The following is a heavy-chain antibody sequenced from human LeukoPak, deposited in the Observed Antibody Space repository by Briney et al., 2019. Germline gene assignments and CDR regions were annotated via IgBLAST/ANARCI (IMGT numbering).Heavy chain of an antibody. CDR2: IYYSGST. CDR3: VGQGSGTYYPANY. J-gene: IGHJ4*02. CDR1: GGSISSGGYY. V-gene: IGHV4-31*03. Sequence: SQTLSLTCTVSGGSISSGGYYWSWIRQHPGKGLEWIGYIYYSGSTYYNPSLKSRVTISVDTSNNQFFLKLNFVTAADTAVYYCVGQGSGTYYPANYWGQGTLVTVSS. D-gene: IGHD1-26*01.